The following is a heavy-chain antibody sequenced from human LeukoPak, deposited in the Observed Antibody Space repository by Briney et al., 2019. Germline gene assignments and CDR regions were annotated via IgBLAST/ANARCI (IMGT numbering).Heavy chain of an antibody. J-gene: IGHJ5*02. V-gene: IGHV4-59*01. CDR2: IYYSGST. CDR3: ARPSWDGVWFDP. CDR1: GGSISSYY. Sequence: SETLSLTCTVSGGSISSYYWSWIRQPPGKGLEWIGYIYYSGSTDYNPSLKSRVTISVDTSKNQFSLKLSSVTAADTAVYYCARPSWDGVWFDPWGQGTLVTVSS. D-gene: IGHD5-24*01.